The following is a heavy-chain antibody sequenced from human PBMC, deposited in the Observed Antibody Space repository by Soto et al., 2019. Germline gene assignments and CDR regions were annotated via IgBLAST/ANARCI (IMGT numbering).Heavy chain of an antibody. D-gene: IGHD1-20*01. V-gene: IGHV4-4*02. Sequence: QVQLQESGPGLVKPSGTLSLNCKVSGDSISSSEWWSWVRQPPGKGLEWIAEIHHSGPTNYNPSLQSRVTITVDKSKNQISLRVSTVTAADTAVYYCARGGITAVRNYYFDHWGQGTLVTVSS. CDR2: IHHSGPT. CDR3: ARGGITAVRNYYFDH. CDR1: GDSISSSEW. J-gene: IGHJ4*02.